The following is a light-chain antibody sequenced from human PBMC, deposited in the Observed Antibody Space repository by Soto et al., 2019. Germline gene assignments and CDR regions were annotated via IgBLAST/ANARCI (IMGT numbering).Light chain of an antibody. V-gene: IGKV1-5*03. Sequence: DSQMTQSPSTLSASVGDRVTITCRASQSISNWLAWYQQKPGKAPKLLIYKASSLESGVPSRFSGSGSGTEFTLTISSLQPDDFATYYCQQYNSSFGQGTKVDIK. J-gene: IGKJ2*01. CDR3: QQYNSS. CDR1: QSISNW. CDR2: KAS.